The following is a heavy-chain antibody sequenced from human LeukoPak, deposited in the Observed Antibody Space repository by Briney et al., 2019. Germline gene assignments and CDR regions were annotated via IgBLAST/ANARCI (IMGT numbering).Heavy chain of an antibody. J-gene: IGHJ4*02. V-gene: IGHV3-30*18. CDR2: ISFDGSDK. D-gene: IGHD3-22*01. CDR1: GFTFSGYG. CDR3: AKAPAFSSAYYYDSSGFPYYFDY. Sequence: GGSLRLSCAASGFTFSGYGMHWVRQAPGKGLEWVSVISFDGSDKYCADSVKGRFTISRDNSKNTLYLQMNSLRAEDTAVYYCAKAPAFSSAYYYDSSGFPYYFDYWGQGTLVTVSS.